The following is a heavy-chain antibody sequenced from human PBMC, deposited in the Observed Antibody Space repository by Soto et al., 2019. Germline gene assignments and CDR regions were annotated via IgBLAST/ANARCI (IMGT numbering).Heavy chain of an antibody. CDR3: ARDLVAAAASTYYYYYYCMDV. V-gene: IGHV1-2*02. CDR2: INPNSGGT. Sequence: ASVKVSCKASGYTFTGYYMHWVRQAPGQGLEWMGWINPNSGGTNYAQKFQGRVTMTRDTSISTAYMELSRLRSDDTAVYYCARDLVAAAASTYYYYYYCMDVWGQGTTVTVSS. J-gene: IGHJ6*02. CDR1: GYTFTGYY. D-gene: IGHD6-13*01.